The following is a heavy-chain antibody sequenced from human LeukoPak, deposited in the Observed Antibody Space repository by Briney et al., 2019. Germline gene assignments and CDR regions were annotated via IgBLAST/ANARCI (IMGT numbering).Heavy chain of an antibody. CDR3: AGTIFGYGRLMDV. D-gene: IGHD3-3*01. CDR2: INSDGSST. Sequence: GGSLRLSCAASGFTFSSYWMHWVRQAPGKGLVWVSRINSDGSSTSYADSVKGRFTISRDNAKNTLYLQMNSLSAEDTAVYYGAGTIFGYGRLMDVWGQGTTVTVSS. CDR1: GFTFSSYW. V-gene: IGHV3-74*01. J-gene: IGHJ6*02.